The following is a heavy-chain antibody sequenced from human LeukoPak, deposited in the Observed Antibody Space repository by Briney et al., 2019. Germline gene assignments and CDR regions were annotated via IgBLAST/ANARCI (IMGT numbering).Heavy chain of an antibody. CDR2: IYYSGST. CDR1: GGSISSSSYY. CDR3: ASNYGSGSYYPYYYYYYYMDV. V-gene: IGHV4-39*07. Sequence: SETLSLTCTVSGGSISSSSYYWGWIRQPPGKGLEWIGSIYYSGSTYYNPSLKSRVTISVDTSKNQFSLKLSSVTAADTAVYYCASNYGSGSYYPYYYYYYYMDVWGKGTTVTVSS. J-gene: IGHJ6*03. D-gene: IGHD3-10*01.